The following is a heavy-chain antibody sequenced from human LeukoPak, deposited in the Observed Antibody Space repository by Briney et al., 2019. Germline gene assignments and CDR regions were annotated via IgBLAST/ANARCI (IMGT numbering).Heavy chain of an antibody. Sequence: GGSLTLFCVPSGLIVSSNYMRWLRQAREKGVEWVTVFDSAGTTYYADSLKGRFTITRHNSENTLYLQMTSLRVDDTAVYYCARGGTPGYSSGRIDYWGQGTLVTVSS. D-gene: IGHD6-19*01. CDR2: FDSAGTT. J-gene: IGHJ4*02. V-gene: IGHV3-53*04. CDR3: ARGGTPGYSSGRIDY. CDR1: GLIVSSNY.